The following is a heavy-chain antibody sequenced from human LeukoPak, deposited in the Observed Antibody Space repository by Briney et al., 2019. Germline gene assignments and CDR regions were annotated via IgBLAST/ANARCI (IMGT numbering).Heavy chain of an antibody. D-gene: IGHD2/OR15-2a*01. CDR2: INPSGGST. CDR1: GYTFTSYY. CDR3: ASRQGAVSPLDY. J-gene: IGHJ4*02. Sequence: ASVKVSCKASGYTFTSYYMHWVRQAPGQGLEWMGIINPSGGSTSYAQKFQGRVTMTRDMSTSTVYMELSSLRSEDTAVYYCASRQGAVSPLDYWGQGTLVTVSS. V-gene: IGHV1-46*01.